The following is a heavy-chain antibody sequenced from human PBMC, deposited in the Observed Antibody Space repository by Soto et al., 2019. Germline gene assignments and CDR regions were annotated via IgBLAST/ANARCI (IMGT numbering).Heavy chain of an antibody. CDR1: GYSLTELS. CDR2: FDPEDGET. CDR3: ATTSYGLYYYYYGMDV. J-gene: IGHJ6*02. D-gene: IGHD3-16*02. V-gene: IGHV1-24*01. Sequence: ASVKVSCKVSGYSLTELSMHWVRQAPGKGLVWMGGFDPEDGETIYAQKFQGRVTMTEDTSTDTAYMELSSLRSEDTAVYYCATTSYGLYYYYYGMDVWGQGTTVTVSS.